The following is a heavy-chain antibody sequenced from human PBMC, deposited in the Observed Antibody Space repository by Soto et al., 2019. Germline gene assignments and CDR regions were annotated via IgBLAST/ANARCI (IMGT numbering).Heavy chain of an antibody. J-gene: IGHJ4*02. CDR1: GFTFTSHG. V-gene: IGHV3-30*03. Sequence: QAHLVESGGGVVQPGRSLRLSCAASGFTFTSHGMHWVRQAPGTRLEWVAVISYDGGLQHYADSVKGRSTISRDNSKNMVLLQMNSLRAEDTAVYYCVSDRGYGHASVPYSWGQGTLVSVSS. D-gene: IGHD5-18*01. CDR2: ISYDGGLQ. CDR3: VSDRGYGHASVPYS.